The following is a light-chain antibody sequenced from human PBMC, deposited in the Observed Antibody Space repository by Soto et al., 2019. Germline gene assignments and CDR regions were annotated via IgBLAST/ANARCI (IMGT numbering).Light chain of an antibody. CDR1: SSDFGAYKY. Sequence: QSVLTQPASVSGSPGQSITISCTGTSSDFGAYKYVSWYQQHPGKVPKLIIYGVSNRPSGVSNRFSGSKSGNTAFLTISGLQPEDEADYYCSSFTGTTTLDVFGTGTTVNVL. J-gene: IGLJ1*01. CDR2: GVS. V-gene: IGLV2-14*03. CDR3: SSFTGTTTLDV.